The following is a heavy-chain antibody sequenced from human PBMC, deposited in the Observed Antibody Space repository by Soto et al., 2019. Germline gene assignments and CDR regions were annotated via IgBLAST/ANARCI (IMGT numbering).Heavy chain of an antibody. D-gene: IGHD6-19*01. CDR2: IGTAGHT. CDR3: ARVRYSSRWFHIDY. CDR1: GFTFSSYD. V-gene: IGHV3-13*01. Sequence: EVQLVESGGGLVQPGGSLRLSCAASGFTFSSYDMPWVRQATGKGRERVSAIGTAGHTYYPGSVRGRFTLSRENAKNSWDLQMTSLRAGDTALYYCARVRYSSRWFHIDYWGQGTLVTVS. J-gene: IGHJ4*02.